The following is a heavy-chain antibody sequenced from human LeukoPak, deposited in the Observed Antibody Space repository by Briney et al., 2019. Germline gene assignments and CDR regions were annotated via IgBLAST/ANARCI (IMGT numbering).Heavy chain of an antibody. Sequence: GGSLRLSCAASGFTNTAYAMSWVRQSPGKGLGWVSGIGITSEYIHYADSVKGRFTISRDNSKNTLYLEMSSLRAEDAAVYYCAKDPNGDYVGAFDTWGQGTMVIVSS. J-gene: IGHJ3*02. CDR2: IGITSEYI. CDR3: AKDPNGDYVGAFDT. D-gene: IGHD4-17*01. CDR1: GFTNTAYA. V-gene: IGHV3-23*01.